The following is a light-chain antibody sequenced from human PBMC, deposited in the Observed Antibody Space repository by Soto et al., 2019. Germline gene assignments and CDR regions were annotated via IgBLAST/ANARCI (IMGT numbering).Light chain of an antibody. V-gene: IGKV1-39*01. CDR1: QRISNY. CDR3: QQSYSIRFT. J-gene: IGKJ3*01. Sequence: DLQMTQSPSSLSASVAARVTITCRASQRISNYLNWYQQKPGKAPKLLIYAASSLQSGVPSRFSVSGSGTDFSLTISSLQPEDFATYYCQQSYSIRFTVGPGTKVDIK. CDR2: AAS.